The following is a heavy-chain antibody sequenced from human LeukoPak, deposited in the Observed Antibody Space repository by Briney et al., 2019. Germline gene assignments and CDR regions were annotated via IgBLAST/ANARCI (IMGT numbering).Heavy chain of an antibody. CDR2: VYPGDSDT. D-gene: IGHD3-9*01. CDR3: ARLNYDILTGYYNYNWFDP. J-gene: IGHJ5*02. Sequence: GESLKISCKGSGYSFTSYWIGWVRQMPGKGLEWMGIVYPGDSDTRYSPSFQGQVTISADKSISTAYLQWSSLKASDTAMYYCARLNYDILTGYYNYNWFDPWGQGTLVTVSS. CDR1: GYSFTSYW. V-gene: IGHV5-51*01.